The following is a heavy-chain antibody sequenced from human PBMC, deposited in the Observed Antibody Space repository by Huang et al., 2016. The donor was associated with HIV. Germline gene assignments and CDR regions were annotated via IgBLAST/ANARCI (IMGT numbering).Heavy chain of an antibody. CDR3: ARGRDTAEMDTVDAGLDV. D-gene: IGHD2-2*03. J-gene: IGHJ3*01. V-gene: IGHV4-34*01. CDR2: TNLDGDT. Sequence: GLVRPSETNLDGDTRFNPSLRSRVNISVDTSKNQFSLTVTSVTAADTAIYFCARGRDTAEMDTVDAGLDVWDQGTKVTVS.